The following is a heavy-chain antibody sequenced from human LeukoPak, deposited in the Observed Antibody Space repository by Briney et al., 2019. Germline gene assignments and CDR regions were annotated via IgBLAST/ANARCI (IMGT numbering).Heavy chain of an antibody. J-gene: IGHJ1*01. CDR1: GFTFSSYG. CDR2: ISYDGSNK. Sequence: GGSLRLSCAASGFTFSSYGMHWVRQAPGKGLEWVAVISYDGSNKYYADSVKGRFTISRDNSKNTMYLQMNSLRAEDTAVYYCGSPEYLHHWGQGTLVTVSS. V-gene: IGHV3-30*03. CDR3: GSPEYLHH. D-gene: IGHD3-10*01.